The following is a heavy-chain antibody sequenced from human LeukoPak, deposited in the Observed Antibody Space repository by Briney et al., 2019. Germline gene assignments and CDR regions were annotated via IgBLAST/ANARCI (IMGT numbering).Heavy chain of an antibody. CDR3: ARDRTGYYDYVWGSYRYGYFDY. Sequence: GGSLRLSCAASGFTFSSYSMNWVRQAPGKGLEWVSSISSSSSYIYYADSVKGRFTISRDNAKNSLYLQMNSLRAEDTAVYYCARDRTGYYDYVWGSYRYGYFDYWGQGTLVTVSS. D-gene: IGHD3-16*02. J-gene: IGHJ4*02. CDR2: ISSSSSYI. V-gene: IGHV3-21*01. CDR1: GFTFSSYS.